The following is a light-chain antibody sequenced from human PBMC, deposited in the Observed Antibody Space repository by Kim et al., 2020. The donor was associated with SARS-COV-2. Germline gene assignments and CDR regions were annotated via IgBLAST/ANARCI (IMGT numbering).Light chain of an antibody. V-gene: IGLV2-11*01. CDR2: DVS. Sequence: QSVTISCTGTSSDVGGYNYVSWYQQHPCKAPKLMIYDVSKRPSGVPDRFSGSKSGNTASLTISGLQAEDEADYYCCSYAGSYTNYVFGTGTKVTVL. CDR3: CSYAGSYTNYV. J-gene: IGLJ1*01. CDR1: SSDVGGYNY.